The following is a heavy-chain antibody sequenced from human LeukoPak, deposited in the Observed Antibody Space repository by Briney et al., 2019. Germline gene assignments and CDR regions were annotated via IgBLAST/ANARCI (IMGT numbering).Heavy chain of an antibody. Sequence: SEPLSLTCTVPGGSISSYYWSWIRQPPGKGLEWIGHISYSGSTNYNPSLKSRVTISVDTSKSQFPLKLSSVTAADTAVYYCAREIITLVRGVIIFYGMDVWGQGTTVTVSS. CDR2: ISYSGST. J-gene: IGHJ6*02. D-gene: IGHD3-10*01. V-gene: IGHV4-59*01. CDR3: AREIITLVRGVIIFYGMDV. CDR1: GGSISSYY.